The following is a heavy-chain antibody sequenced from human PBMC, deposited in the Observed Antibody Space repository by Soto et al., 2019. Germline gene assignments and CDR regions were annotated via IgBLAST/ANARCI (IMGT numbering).Heavy chain of an antibody. CDR3: AAPMTYGAYWYVDF. CDR1: GFTFSKYR. V-gene: IGHV3-33*01. D-gene: IGHD3-10*01. CDR2: ISYDGSNK. Sequence: QVQLVESGGGVAQPGRSLRLSCAASGFTFSKYRMHWVRQAPGKGLEWVAVISYDGSNKYYADSVKGRFTISRDNSNRAGYVKMDNRSGEHKAVYYCAAPMTYGAYWYVDFWGRGPPVTVSS. J-gene: IGHJ2*01.